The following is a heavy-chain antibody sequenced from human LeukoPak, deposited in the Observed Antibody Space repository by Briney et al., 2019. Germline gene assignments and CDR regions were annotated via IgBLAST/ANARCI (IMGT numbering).Heavy chain of an antibody. J-gene: IGHJ3*01. CDR1: GDSIRSHY. Sequence: SETLSLTCTVSGDSIRSHYCAWIRQPPGKGLEWIGHIYNSATTDYNPSFKSRVTISLDTSKKQFSLKMTSVTALDSAVYYCASGGEGYNDDAFEVWGLGTAVTVSS. CDR3: ASGGEGYNDDAFEV. D-gene: IGHD5-24*01. V-gene: IGHV4-59*11. CDR2: IYNSATT.